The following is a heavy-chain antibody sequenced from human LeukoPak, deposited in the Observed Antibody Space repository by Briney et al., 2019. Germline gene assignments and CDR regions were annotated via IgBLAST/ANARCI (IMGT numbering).Heavy chain of an antibody. CDR1: GFTFSSYS. Sequence: GGSLRLSCAASGFTFSSYSMNWVRQAPGKGLEWVSYISSSSSTIYYADSVKGRFTISRDNAKNSLYLQMNSLRAEDTAVYYCARGFVGSSGYSPFQHWGQGTLVTVSS. CDR3: ARGFVGSSGYSPFQH. CDR2: ISSSSSTI. J-gene: IGHJ1*01. D-gene: IGHD3-22*01. V-gene: IGHV3-48*01.